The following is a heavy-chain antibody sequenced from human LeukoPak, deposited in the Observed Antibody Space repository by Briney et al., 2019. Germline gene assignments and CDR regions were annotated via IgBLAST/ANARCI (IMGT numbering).Heavy chain of an antibody. J-gene: IGHJ4*02. CDR2: ISNGGSAT. D-gene: IGHD3-10*02. Sequence: GGSLRLSCVASGYTFSPYWMSWVRQTPGKGLEWVASISNGGSATYYVDSVRGRFTISRDDAKNSLFLQMNGLRTDDTAVYYCTRENYVPDSWGQGTLVTVSS. V-gene: IGHV3-7*03. CDR3: TRENYVPDS. CDR1: GYTFSPYW.